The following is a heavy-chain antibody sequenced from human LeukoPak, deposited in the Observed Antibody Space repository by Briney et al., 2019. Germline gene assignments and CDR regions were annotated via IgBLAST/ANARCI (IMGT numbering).Heavy chain of an antibody. CDR1: GYTFTGYY. D-gene: IGHD6-13*01. CDR2: INPNSGGT. Sequence: ASVKVSCKASGYTFTGYYMHWARQAPGQGLEWMGWINPNSGGTNYAQKFQGRVTMTRDTSISTAYMELSRLRSDDTAAYYCARGDWISSSWYDYWGQGTLVTVSS. V-gene: IGHV1-2*02. J-gene: IGHJ4*02. CDR3: ARGDWISSSWYDY.